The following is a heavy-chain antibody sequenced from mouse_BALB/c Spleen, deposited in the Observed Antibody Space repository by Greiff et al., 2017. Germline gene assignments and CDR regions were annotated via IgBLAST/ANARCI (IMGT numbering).Heavy chain of an antibody. Sequence: EVMLVESGGGLVQPGGSLKLSCAASGFTFSDYYMYWVRQTPEKRLEWVATISDGGSYTYYPDSVKGRFTISRDNAKNNLYLQMSSLKSEDTAMYYCARDWNGNPYYYAMDYWGQGTSVTVSS. CDR3: ARDWNGNPYYYAMDY. CDR2: ISDGGSYT. V-gene: IGHV5-4*02. J-gene: IGHJ4*01. CDR1: GFTFSDYY. D-gene: IGHD2-1*01.